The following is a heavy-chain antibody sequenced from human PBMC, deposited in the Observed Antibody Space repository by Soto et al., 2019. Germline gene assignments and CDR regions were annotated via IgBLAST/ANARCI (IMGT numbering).Heavy chain of an antibody. CDR1: GYTFTDYF. CDR2: INPKSRGT. V-gene: IGHV1-2*02. J-gene: IGHJ5*02. CDR3: ARVTLKAGNWFDP. Sequence: ASVKVSCKASGYTFTDYFIHWVRQAPGQGFEWMGWINPKSRGTTYAQKFQGRVTMTRDTSNSTAYMELRGLRSDDTVIYYCARVTLKAGNWFDPWGQGTLVTVSS.